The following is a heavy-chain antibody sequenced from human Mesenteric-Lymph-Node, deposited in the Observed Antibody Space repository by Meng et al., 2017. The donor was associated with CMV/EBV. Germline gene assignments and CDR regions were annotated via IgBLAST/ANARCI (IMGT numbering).Heavy chain of an antibody. CDR2: IIPILGIA. J-gene: IGHJ6*02. CDR3: ARDPRPYYDFWSGYPKAMDV. V-gene: IGHV1-69*10. Sequence: SVKVSCKASGGTFSSYAISWVRQAPGQGLEWMGGIIPILGIANYAQKFQGRVTITADKSTSTAYMELSSLRSEDTAVYYCARDPRPYYDFWSGYPKAMDVWGQGTTVTVSS. D-gene: IGHD3-3*01. CDR1: GGTFSSYA.